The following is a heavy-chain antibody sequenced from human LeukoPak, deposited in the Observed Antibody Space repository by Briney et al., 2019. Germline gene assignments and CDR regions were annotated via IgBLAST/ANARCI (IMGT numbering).Heavy chain of an antibody. CDR2: ISINGGTT. Sequence: GGSLRLSCAASGFTFSSYAMHWVRQAPGKGLEYVSAISINGGTTYYANSVKGRFTISRDNSKNTLYLQMGSLRAEDMAVYYCAKGYSSSWYWYFDLWGRGTLVTVSS. J-gene: IGHJ2*01. CDR1: GFTFSSYA. D-gene: IGHD6-13*01. V-gene: IGHV3-64*01. CDR3: AKGYSSSWYWYFDL.